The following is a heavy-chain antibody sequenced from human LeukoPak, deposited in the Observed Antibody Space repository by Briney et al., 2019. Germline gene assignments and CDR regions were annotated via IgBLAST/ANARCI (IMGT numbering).Heavy chain of an antibody. V-gene: IGHV4-31*03. D-gene: IGHD4/OR15-4a*01. CDR3: ARDLYCDNSPDGFDI. J-gene: IGHJ3*02. CDR1: GGSISSGGYY. Sequence: SETLSLTCTVSGGSISSGGYYWSWIRQHPGKGLEWIGYIYHSGNTYYSPSLKSRVSISVDTSKNQFSLRLTSVTAADTAVYYCARDLYCDNSPDGFDIWGQGTMVTVSS. CDR2: IYHSGNT.